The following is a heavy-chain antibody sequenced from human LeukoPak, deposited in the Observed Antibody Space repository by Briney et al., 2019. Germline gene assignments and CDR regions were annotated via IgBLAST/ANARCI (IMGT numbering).Heavy chain of an antibody. V-gene: IGHV1-2*04. D-gene: IGHD3-10*01. CDR2: INPNSGGT. CDR3: ARAPYYYGSGYYYYYGMDV. Sequence: ASVKVSCKASGYTFTGYYMHWVRQAPGQGLEWMGWINPNSGGTNYAQKFQGWVTMTRDTSISTAYMELSRLRSDDTAAYYCARAPYYYGSGYYYYYGMDVWGKGTTVTVSS. CDR1: GYTFTGYY. J-gene: IGHJ6*04.